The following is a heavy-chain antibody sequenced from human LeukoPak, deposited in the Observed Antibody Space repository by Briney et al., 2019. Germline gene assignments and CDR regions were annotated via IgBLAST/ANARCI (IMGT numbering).Heavy chain of an antibody. CDR1: GFTFSSYW. CDR3: ARVRSGSSAGNYGMDV. J-gene: IGHJ6*02. D-gene: IGHD1-26*01. V-gene: IGHV3-74*01. Sequence: GGSLRLSCETAGFTFSSYWMHWVRQAPGKGLVWVSRINSDGSSTSYADSVKGRFTISRDNAKNTLYLQMNSLRAEDTAVYYCARVRSGSSAGNYGMDVWGQGTTVTVSS. CDR2: INSDGSST.